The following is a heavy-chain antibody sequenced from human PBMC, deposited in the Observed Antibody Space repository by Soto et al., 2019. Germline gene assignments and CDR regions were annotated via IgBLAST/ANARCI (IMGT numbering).Heavy chain of an antibody. CDR3: ARAGASDYDILTGYFALYFQY. D-gene: IGHD3-9*01. CDR1: GGSIISYY. Sequence: SETLSLTCTVSGGSIISYYWIWIRQPPGKGLEWIGYIYHSGSTNYNPSLKSRVTISVDTSKNQFSLKLNSVTAADTAVYYCARAGASDYDILTGYFALYFQYWGQGTLVTVSS. V-gene: IGHV4-59*01. J-gene: IGHJ1*01. CDR2: IYHSGST.